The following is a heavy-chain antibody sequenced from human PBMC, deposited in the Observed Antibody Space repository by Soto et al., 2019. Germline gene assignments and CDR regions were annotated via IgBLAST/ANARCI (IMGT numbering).Heavy chain of an antibody. J-gene: IGHJ6*02. CDR2: IIPIFGTA. Sequence: SVKVSCKASGYSFSFYGINWVRQAPGQGLERMGGIIPIFGTANYAQKFQGRVTITADESTSTAYMELSSLRSEDTAVYYCARPPLGVPAAISYYYGMDVWGQGTTVTVSS. D-gene: IGHD2-2*02. V-gene: IGHV1-69*13. CDR3: ARPPLGVPAAISYYYGMDV. CDR1: GYSFSFYG.